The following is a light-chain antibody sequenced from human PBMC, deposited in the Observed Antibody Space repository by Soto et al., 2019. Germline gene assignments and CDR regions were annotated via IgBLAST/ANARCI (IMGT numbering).Light chain of an antibody. Sequence: EILLTQSPVTLSSSSGERAILSCRASQSVSTFFAWYQQKPGQAPRLLIYDASKRATGIPARFSGSGSGTDFTLTISSLEPEDFAVYYCQHRFNWPLTFGGGTTVELK. J-gene: IGKJ4*01. V-gene: IGKV3-11*01. CDR2: DAS. CDR1: QSVSTF. CDR3: QHRFNWPLT.